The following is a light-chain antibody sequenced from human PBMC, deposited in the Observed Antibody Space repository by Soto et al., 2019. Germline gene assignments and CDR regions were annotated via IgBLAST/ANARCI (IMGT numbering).Light chain of an antibody. CDR3: QHRSDWPG. V-gene: IGKV3-15*01. Sequence: EIVMTHSPATLSVSPCERATLSGRASQSVSSNLAWYQQKPGQAPRLLIYAASTRATGIPARFSGSGSGTEFTLTISSLEPEDFAVYYCQHRSDWPGFGQGTRLEIK. CDR1: QSVSSN. CDR2: AAS. J-gene: IGKJ5*01.